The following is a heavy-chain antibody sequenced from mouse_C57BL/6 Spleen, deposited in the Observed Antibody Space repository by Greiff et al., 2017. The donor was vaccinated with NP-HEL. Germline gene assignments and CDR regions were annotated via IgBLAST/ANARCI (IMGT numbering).Heavy chain of an antibody. J-gene: IGHJ4*01. CDR1: GYTFTSYW. CDR2: IYPGNSDT. Sequence: EVQLQQSGTVLARPGASVKMSCKTSGYTFTSYWMHWVKQRPGQGLEWIGAIYPGNSDTSYNQKFKGKAKLTAVTSASTAYMELSSLTNEDSAVYYCTREPPSYGSSLYAMDYWGQGTSVTVSS. D-gene: IGHD1-1*01. V-gene: IGHV1-5*01. CDR3: TREPPSYGSSLYAMDY.